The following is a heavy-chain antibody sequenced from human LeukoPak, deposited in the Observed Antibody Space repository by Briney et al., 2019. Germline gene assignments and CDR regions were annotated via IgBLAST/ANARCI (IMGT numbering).Heavy chain of an antibody. CDR1: GYTFTGYY. CDR2: ISPNSGGT. V-gene: IGHV1-2*02. D-gene: IGHD5-24*01. CDR3: ARDGTGVYNLVQY. Sequence: ASVKVSCKASGYTFTGYYMHWVRQAPGQGLEWMGWISPNSGGTNYAQKFQGRVTMTRDTSISAVYMELSRLGSDDTAVYYCARDGTGVYNLVQYWGQGTLVTVSS. J-gene: IGHJ4*02.